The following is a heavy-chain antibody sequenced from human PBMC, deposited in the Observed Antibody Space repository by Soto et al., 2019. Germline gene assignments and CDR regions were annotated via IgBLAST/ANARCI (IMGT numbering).Heavy chain of an antibody. V-gene: IGHV4-30-2*01. CDR1: GGSISSGGYS. CDR3: AAGGGLPRYY. CDR2: IYHSGST. D-gene: IGHD5-12*01. Sequence: QLQLQESGSGLVKPSQTLSLTCAVSGGSISSGGYSWSWIRQPPGKGLEWIGYIYHSGSTYYNPSRKSRVTISGDRSNNQFSLKLRSVTAADTAVYYCAAGGGLPRYYWGQGTLVTVSS. J-gene: IGHJ4*02.